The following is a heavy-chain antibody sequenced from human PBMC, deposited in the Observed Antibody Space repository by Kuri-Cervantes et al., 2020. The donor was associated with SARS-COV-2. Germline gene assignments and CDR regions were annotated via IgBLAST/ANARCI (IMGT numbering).Heavy chain of an antibody. CDR1: GYSFTSYW. V-gene: IGHV5-51*01. Sequence: KVSCKGSGYSFTSYWIGWVRQMPGKGLEWMGIIYPGDSDTRYSPSFQGQVTISADKSISTVYLQWSSLKASDTAMYYCARQGTAMALGDAFDIWGQGTMVTVSS. D-gene: IGHD5-18*01. CDR2: IYPGDSDT. CDR3: ARQGTAMALGDAFDI. J-gene: IGHJ3*02.